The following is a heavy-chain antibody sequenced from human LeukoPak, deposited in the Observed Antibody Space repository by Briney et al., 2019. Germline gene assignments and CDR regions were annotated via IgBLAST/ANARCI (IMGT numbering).Heavy chain of an antibody. Sequence: SVKVSCKCSGGTFSSYAISWVRQAPAQGLEWMGGIITIFSTTNNAQKFQGRVTITADESTSTAYMELSSLRSEDTAVYYCAREMLAYCGGECNYPFGYWGQGTLVTVSS. CDR3: AREMLAYCGGECNYPFGY. CDR2: IITIFSTT. D-gene: IGHD2-21*01. V-gene: IGHV1-69*13. CDR1: GGTFSSYA. J-gene: IGHJ4*02.